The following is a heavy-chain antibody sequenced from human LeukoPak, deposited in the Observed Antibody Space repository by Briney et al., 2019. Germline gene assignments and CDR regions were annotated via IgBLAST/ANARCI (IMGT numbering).Heavy chain of an antibody. CDR3: TRHSGSYLEAFDI. CDR2: ISGSGGNT. D-gene: IGHD1-26*01. CDR1: GFTFGSYA. J-gene: IGHJ3*02. Sequence: GGSLRLSCAASGFTFGSYAMSWVRQAPGKGLEWVSAISGSGGNTYYADSVKGRFTISRDNSKNTAYLQMNSLKTEDTAVYYCTRHSGSYLEAFDIWGQGTMVTVSS. V-gene: IGHV3-23*01.